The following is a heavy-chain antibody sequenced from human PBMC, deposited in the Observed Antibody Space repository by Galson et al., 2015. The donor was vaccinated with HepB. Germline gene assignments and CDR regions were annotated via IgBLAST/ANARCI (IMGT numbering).Heavy chain of an antibody. D-gene: IGHD6-13*01. CDR1: GYTLTELS. CDR3: MFSGIAAAGTYFDY. J-gene: IGHJ4*02. V-gene: IGHV1-24*01. Sequence: SVKVSCKVSGYTLTELSMHWVRQAPGKGLEWMGGFDPEDGETIYAQKFQGRVTMTEDTSTDTAYMELSSLRSEDTAVYYCMFSGIAAAGTYFDYWGQGTLVTVSS. CDR2: FDPEDGET.